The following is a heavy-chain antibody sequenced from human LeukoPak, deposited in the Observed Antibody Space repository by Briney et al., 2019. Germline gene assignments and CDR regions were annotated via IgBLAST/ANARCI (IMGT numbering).Heavy chain of an antibody. J-gene: IGHJ5*02. CDR2: INHSGST. CDR3: ARTMVRGVIIIRFNWFDP. D-gene: IGHD3-10*01. V-gene: IGHV4-34*01. CDR1: GGSFSGYY. Sequence: SETLSLTCAVYGGSFSGYYWSWIRQPPGKGLEWIGEINHSGSTNYNPSLKSRVTISVDTSKNQFSLKLSSVTAADTAVYYCARTMVRGVIIIRFNWFDPWGQGTLVTVSS.